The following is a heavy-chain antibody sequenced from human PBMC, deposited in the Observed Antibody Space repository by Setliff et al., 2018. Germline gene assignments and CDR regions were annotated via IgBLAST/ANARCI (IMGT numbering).Heavy chain of an antibody. CDR2: ISVYNGDT. CDR3: ARAPSVELVTIRTNSWFTY. Sequence: ASVKVSCKASGYTFRNYAFAWVRQAPGQGLEWVGWISVYNGDTNYAQKFQGRVTLTTDTSTRTAYMELMSLTADDSAFYYCARAPSVELVTIRTNSWFTYWGQGTLVTVSS. J-gene: IGHJ4*02. CDR1: GYTFRNYA. V-gene: IGHV1-18*01. D-gene: IGHD5-18*01.